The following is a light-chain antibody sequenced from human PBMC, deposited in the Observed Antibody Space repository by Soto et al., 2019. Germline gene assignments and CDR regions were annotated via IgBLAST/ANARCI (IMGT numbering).Light chain of an antibody. CDR1: QDISNY. CDR2: DAS. CDR3: QQYDNLPMYT. J-gene: IGKJ2*01. V-gene: IGKV1-33*01. Sequence: DIQMTQSPSSLSASVGDRVTITCQASQDISNYLNWYQQKPGKAPKLLIYDASNLETGVPSRFSGTGSGTDFTFTISSLQPEDIATYYGQQYDNLPMYTFGQGTKLEIK.